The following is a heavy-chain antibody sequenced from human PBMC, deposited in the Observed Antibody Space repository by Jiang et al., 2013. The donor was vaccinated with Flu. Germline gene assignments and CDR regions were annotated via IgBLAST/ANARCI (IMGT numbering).Heavy chain of an antibody. CDR2: FSDGGRT. V-gene: IGHV4-39*01. Sequence: SGPGLVKPSETLSLICSVSGDSLSSSGFYWGWIRQPPGKGLEWIGSFSDGGRTYSNPSLKSRVTISVDWSKNQFSLNLRDVTAADTAVFYCARLYSAGSGSPHWGQGTLVSVSS. CDR1: GDSLSSSGFY. CDR3: ARLYSAGSGSPH. D-gene: IGHD3-10*01. J-gene: IGHJ4*02.